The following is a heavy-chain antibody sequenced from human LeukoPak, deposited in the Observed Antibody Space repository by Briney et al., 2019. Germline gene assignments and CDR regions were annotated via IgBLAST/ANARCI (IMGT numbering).Heavy chain of an antibody. CDR2: ISGSSSYI. D-gene: IGHD4-17*01. Sequence: GGSLRLSCAASGFTFSDYYMNWIRQAPGKGLEWVSYISGSSSYIYYADSVKGRFTISRDNAKNSLYLQMDSLRAEDTAVYYCARAETTVTRPHWFDPWGQGALVTVSS. V-gene: IGHV3-11*04. CDR3: ARAETTVTRPHWFDP. J-gene: IGHJ5*02. CDR1: GFTFSDYY.